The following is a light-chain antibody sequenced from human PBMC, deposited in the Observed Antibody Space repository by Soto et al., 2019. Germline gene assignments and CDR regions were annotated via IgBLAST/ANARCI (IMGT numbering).Light chain of an antibody. J-gene: IGKJ2*03. CDR3: QQYGSSPPYS. V-gene: IGKV3-20*01. CDR1: QSVSGSY. CDR2: GSS. Sequence: EIVLTQSPGTLSLSPGERATLSCRASQSVSGSYLAWYQQKPGQSPRLLIYGSSDRATGIPDRFSGSGSGTHFTLTISRIEPEDFAVYYCQQYGSSPPYSFGQGTKLDIK.